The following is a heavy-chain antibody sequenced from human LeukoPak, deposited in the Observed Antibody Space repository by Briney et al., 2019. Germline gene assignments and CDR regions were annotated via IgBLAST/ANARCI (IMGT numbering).Heavy chain of an antibody. D-gene: IGHD3-9*01. Sequence: PSGTLSLTCTVSGYSISSGYYWGWIRQPPGKGLEWIGSIYHSGSTYYNPSLKSRVTISVDTSKNQFSLKLSSVTAADTAVYYCARGSLGGRLRYFDYRYYFDYWGQGTLVTVSS. CDR1: GYSISSGYY. CDR2: IYHSGST. CDR3: ARGSLGGRLRYFDYRYYFDY. V-gene: IGHV4-38-2*02. J-gene: IGHJ4*02.